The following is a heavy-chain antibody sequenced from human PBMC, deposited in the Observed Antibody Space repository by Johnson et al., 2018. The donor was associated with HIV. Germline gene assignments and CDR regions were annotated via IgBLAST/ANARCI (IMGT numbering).Heavy chain of an antibody. CDR3: AKDLHDNSGWRGAFDI. J-gene: IGHJ3*02. CDR1: GFTFSNAW. Sequence: MQLVESGGGLVKPGGSLRLSCAASGFTFSNAWMSWVRQAPGKGLEWVGRIKSKTDGGTTDYAAPVKGRFTISRDDSKNTLYLQMGSLRAEDMAVYYCAKDLHDNSGWRGAFDIWGQGTMVTVSS. V-gene: IGHV3-15*01. D-gene: IGHD6-19*01. CDR2: IKSKTDGGTT.